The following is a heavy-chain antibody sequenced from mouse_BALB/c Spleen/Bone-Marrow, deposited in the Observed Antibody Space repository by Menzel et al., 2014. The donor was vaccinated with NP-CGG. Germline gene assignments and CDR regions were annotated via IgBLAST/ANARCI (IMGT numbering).Heavy chain of an antibody. Sequence: VQLVESGPELVRPGASVKMSCKASDYTFTSYWMHWVKQRPGQGLEWIGMIDPSNSETRLNQKFKDKATLNVDKSSNTAYMHLSSLTSEDSAVYYRARTFQPRRAMDYWGQGSSVTVSS. D-gene: IGHD6-1*01. V-gene: IGHV1-74*01. CDR2: IDPSNSET. J-gene: IGHJ4*01. CDR1: DYTFTSYW. CDR3: ARTFQPRRAMDY.